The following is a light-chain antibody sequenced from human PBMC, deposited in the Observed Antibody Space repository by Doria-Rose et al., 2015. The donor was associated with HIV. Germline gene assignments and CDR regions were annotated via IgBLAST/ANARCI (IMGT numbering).Light chain of an antibody. V-gene: IGKV3-20*01. J-gene: IGKJ5*01. CDR2: DAS. Sequence: EIVMTQSPGTLSLSPGERATLSCRASQSVSRSYLAWYQQKPGLAPRLLIYDASSRATGIPDRFSGSGSGTDFTLITSRLEPEDFGVYHCQQYGSSPTTFGQGTRLEIK. CDR3: QQYGSSPTT. CDR1: QSVSRSY.